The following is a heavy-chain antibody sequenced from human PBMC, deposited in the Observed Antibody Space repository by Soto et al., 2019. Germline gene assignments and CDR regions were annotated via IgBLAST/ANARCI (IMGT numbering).Heavy chain of an antibody. CDR3: AKVGVDDVDARWFDP. Sequence: EVQLVESGGGLVQPGGSLRLSCAASGFTFSSNAMSWVRQAPGKGLEWVSAISGSGGSTYYADSVKGRFTISRDNSKNTLYLQMNSLRAEDTAVYYCAKVGVDDVDARWFDPWGQGTLVTAPS. CDR1: GFTFSSNA. D-gene: IGHD3-16*01. V-gene: IGHV3-23*04. CDR2: ISGSGGST. J-gene: IGHJ5*02.